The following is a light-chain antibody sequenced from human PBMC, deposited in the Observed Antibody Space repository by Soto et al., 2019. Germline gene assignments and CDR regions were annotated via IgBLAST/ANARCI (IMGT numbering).Light chain of an antibody. CDR3: QSYDGTLTGVI. Sequence: QSVLTQPPSVSGAPGQSVTISYTGTSSNIGAGYDIHWYQQPPGTAPKLVIYNNHNRPSGVPDRFSGSKSGTSGSLAITGLQAEDEADYFCQSYDGTLTGVIFGGGTKVTVL. V-gene: IGLV1-40*01. J-gene: IGLJ2*01. CDR2: NNH. CDR1: SSNIGAGYD.